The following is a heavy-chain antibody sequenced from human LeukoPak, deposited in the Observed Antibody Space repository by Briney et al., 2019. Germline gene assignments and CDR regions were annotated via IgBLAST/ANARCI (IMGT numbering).Heavy chain of an antibody. V-gene: IGHV4-39*07. J-gene: IGHJ4*02. CDR1: GGSISSSSYY. Sequence: SETLSLTCTVSGGSISSSSYYWGWIRQPPGKGLEWIGSIYYSGSTYYNPSLKSRVTISVDTSKNQFSLKLSSVTAADTAVYYCARAPISGSYLDNYFDYCGQGTLVTVSS. D-gene: IGHD1-26*01. CDR2: IYYSGST. CDR3: ARAPISGSYLDNYFDY.